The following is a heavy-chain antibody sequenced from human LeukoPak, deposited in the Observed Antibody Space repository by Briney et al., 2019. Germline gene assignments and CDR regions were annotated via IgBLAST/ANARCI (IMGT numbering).Heavy chain of an antibody. CDR3: ARGSYYYDSSGYDPPIFDP. V-gene: IGHV4-39*07. D-gene: IGHD3-22*01. CDR1: GGSISSSSYY. J-gene: IGHJ5*02. CDR2: IYYSGST. Sequence: SETLSLTCTVSGGSISSSSYYWGWIRQPPGKGLEWIGSIYYSGSTYYNPSLKSRVTISVDTSKNQFSLKLSSVTAADTAVYYCARGSYYYDSSGYDPPIFDPWGQGTLVTVSS.